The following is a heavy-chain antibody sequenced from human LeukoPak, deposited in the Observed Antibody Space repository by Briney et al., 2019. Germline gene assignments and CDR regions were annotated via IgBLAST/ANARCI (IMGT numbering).Heavy chain of an antibody. V-gene: IGHV4-34*01. CDR1: GGSFSGYY. Sequence: PSETLSLTCAVYGGSFSGYYWTWIRRPPGKGLEWIGEINHSGSANYNPSLKSRVTISLDTSKNQFSLKLSSVTAADTAVYYCARGQGTVTTHWGQGTLVTVSS. D-gene: IGHD4-17*01. J-gene: IGHJ4*02. CDR2: INHSGSA. CDR3: ARGQGTVTTH.